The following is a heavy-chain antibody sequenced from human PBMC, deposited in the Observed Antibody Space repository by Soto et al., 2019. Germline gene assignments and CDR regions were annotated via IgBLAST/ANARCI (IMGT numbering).Heavy chain of an antibody. V-gene: IGHV3-30*18. CDR3: VKDGSSGWPYFYDMDV. Sequence: PGGSLGLSCAASGFTFSSYGMHWVRQAPGKGLEWVAVVSYDGRNKYYADAVKGRFTISRDNSKNTLYLQMSSLRAEDTAVYYCVKDGSSGWPYFYDMDVWGQGTTVTVSS. J-gene: IGHJ6*02. CDR2: VSYDGRNK. CDR1: GFTFSSYG. D-gene: IGHD6-19*01.